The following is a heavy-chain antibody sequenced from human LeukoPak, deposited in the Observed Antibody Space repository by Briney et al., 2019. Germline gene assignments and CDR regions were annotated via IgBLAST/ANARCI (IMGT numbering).Heavy chain of an antibody. D-gene: IGHD3-22*01. Sequence: GSSVKVSCKASGGTFSSYAISWVRQAPGQGLEWMGGIIPIFGTANYAQKFQGRVTITTDESTSTAYMELSSLRSDDTAVYYCARDQGNYYDSGGYAPFDYWGQGTLVTVSS. CDR2: IIPIFGTA. CDR3: ARDQGNYYDSGGYAPFDY. J-gene: IGHJ4*02. V-gene: IGHV1-69*05. CDR1: GGTFSSYA.